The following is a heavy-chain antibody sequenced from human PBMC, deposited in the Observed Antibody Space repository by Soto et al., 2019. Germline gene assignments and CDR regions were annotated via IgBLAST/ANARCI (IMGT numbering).Heavy chain of an antibody. D-gene: IGHD6-13*01. CDR3: ARGKNFSWSAYFY. CDR2: LTPLFGTP. Sequence: QVQLMQSGAEVKKPGSSVKVSCRSSGDSFNNNVFNWARQAPGQGLEWMGGLTPLFGTPNYAPGFRGRVSITADESTSTVYMELSGLRSDDTAVYYCARGKNFSWSAYFYWGQGTLVTVSS. V-gene: IGHV1-69*12. J-gene: IGHJ4*02. CDR1: GDSFNNNV.